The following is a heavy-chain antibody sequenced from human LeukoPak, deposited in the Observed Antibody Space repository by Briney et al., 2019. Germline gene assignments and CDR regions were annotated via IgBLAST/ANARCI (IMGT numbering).Heavy chain of an antibody. CDR3: ATDGAGFDT. CDR2: INIGGTNT. CDR1: GFTFNDYY. V-gene: IGHV3-11*01. J-gene: IGHJ5*02. Sequence: GESLRLSCAASGFTFNDYYMSWIRQAPGKGLEWLSYINIGGTNTHYADSVKGRFTISRDNAKKSLYLEMNNLRAEDTAVYYCATDGAGFDTWGQGVLVTVSS.